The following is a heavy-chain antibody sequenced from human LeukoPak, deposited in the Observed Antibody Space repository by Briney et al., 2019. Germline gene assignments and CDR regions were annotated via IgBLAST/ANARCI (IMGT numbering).Heavy chain of an antibody. V-gene: IGHV3-64*01. J-gene: IGHJ4*02. CDR3: ARGDLMTTVTTTLPDY. Sequence: GGSLRLSCAASGFTFSSYAMHWVRQAPGKGLEYVSAISSNGGSTYYANSVKGRFTISRDNSKNTLYLQMGSLRAEDMAVYYCARGDLMTTVTTTLPDYWGQGALVTVSS. D-gene: IGHD4-17*01. CDR2: ISSNGGST. CDR1: GFTFSSYA.